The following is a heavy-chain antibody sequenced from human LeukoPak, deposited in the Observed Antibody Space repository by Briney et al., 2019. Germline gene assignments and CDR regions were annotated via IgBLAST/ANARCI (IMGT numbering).Heavy chain of an antibody. CDR3: ARDPGYCSGGSCYYYYMDV. J-gene: IGHJ6*03. CDR1: GYTFTSYY. Sequence: ASVKVSCKASGYTFTSYYMDWVRQAPGQRLEWMGIINPSGGSTSYAQKFQGRVTMTRDTSTSTVYMELSSLRSEDTAVYYCARDPGYCSGGSCYYYYMDVWGKGTTVTVSS. CDR2: INPSGGST. D-gene: IGHD2-15*01. V-gene: IGHV1-46*01.